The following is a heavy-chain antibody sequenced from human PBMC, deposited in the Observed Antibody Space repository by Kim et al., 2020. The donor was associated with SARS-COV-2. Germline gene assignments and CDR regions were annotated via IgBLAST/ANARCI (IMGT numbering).Heavy chain of an antibody. Sequence: GGSLRLSCAASGFTFDDYAMHWVRQAPGKGLEWLSGISWNSGSIGYADSVKGRFTISRDNAKNSLYLQMNSLRAEDTALYYCAKGLRGGAMGYYYYGMDVWGQGTTVTVSS. CDR3: AKGLRGGAMGYYYYGMDV. D-gene: IGHD3-16*01. J-gene: IGHJ6*02. V-gene: IGHV3-9*01. CDR1: GFTFDDYA. CDR2: ISWNSGSI.